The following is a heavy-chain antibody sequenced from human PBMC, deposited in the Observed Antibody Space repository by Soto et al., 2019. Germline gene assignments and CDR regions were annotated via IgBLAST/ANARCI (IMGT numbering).Heavy chain of an antibody. Sequence: QVQLQQWGAGLLKPSETLSLTCAVYGGSFSGYYWSWIRQPPGKGLEWIGEINHSGSTNYNPSLKSRLTISVDTSKTPFSLKLSSVTAADTAVYYCARGLVGASIRLDYWGQGTLVTVSS. V-gene: IGHV4-34*01. J-gene: IGHJ4*02. CDR1: GGSFSGYY. D-gene: IGHD1-26*01. CDR2: INHSGST. CDR3: ARGLVGASIRLDY.